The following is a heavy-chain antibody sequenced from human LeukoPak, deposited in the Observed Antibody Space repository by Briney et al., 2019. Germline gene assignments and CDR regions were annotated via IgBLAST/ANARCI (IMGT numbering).Heavy chain of an antibody. D-gene: IGHD1-14*01. CDR1: GFTLSNYA. Sequence: GGSLRLSCAASGFTLSNYAMNWVRQAPGKGLEWVSSINGSGDKTYYADSVKGRFTISRDNSKDTLYLQMNSLRAEDTAVYYCAKPARTDYADYWGQGTLVTVSS. V-gene: IGHV3-23*01. CDR3: AKPARTDYADY. CDR2: INGSGDKT. J-gene: IGHJ4*02.